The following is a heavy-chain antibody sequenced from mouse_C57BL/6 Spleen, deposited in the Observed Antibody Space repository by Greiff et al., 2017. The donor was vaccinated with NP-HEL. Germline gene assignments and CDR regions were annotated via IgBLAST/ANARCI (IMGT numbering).Heavy chain of an antibody. CDR3: AGSSYDCGSRGGAMDY. V-gene: IGHV1-85*01. CDR2: IYPRDGST. Sequence: QVQLQQSGPELVKPGASVKLSCKASGYTFTSYDINWVKQRPGQGLEWIGWIYPRDGSTKYNEKFKGKATLTVDTSSSTAYMELHSLTSEDSAVYFCAGSSYDCGSRGGAMDYWGQGTSVTVSS. D-gene: IGHD1-1*01. J-gene: IGHJ4*01. CDR1: GYTFTSYD.